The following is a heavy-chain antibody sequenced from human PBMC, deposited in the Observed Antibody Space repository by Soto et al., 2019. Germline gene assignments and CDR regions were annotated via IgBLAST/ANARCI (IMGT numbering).Heavy chain of an antibody. J-gene: IGHJ5*02. V-gene: IGHV4-30-2*01. CDR1: GGSISSGGYS. Sequence: QLQLQESGSGLVKPSQTLSLTCAVSGGSISSGGYSWSWIRQPPGKGLEWIGYVYHSGSTYYNPSIKSRVTISVDRSKNQFSLKLSSVTAADTAVYYCARGEIYDFWSGYSTGWFDPWGQGTLVTVSA. CDR2: VYHSGST. CDR3: ARGEIYDFWSGYSTGWFDP. D-gene: IGHD3-3*01.